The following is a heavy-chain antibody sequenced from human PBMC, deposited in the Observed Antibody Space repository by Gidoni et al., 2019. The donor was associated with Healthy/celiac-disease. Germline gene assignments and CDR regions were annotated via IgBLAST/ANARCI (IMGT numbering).Heavy chain of an antibody. D-gene: IGHD3-3*01. CDR2: MNPNSGNT. CDR3: ARVGVSYDFWSGYYIDYYGMDV. J-gene: IGHJ6*02. CDR1: GYTFTSYD. V-gene: IGHV1-8*01. Sequence: QVQLVQSGAEVKKPGASVKVSCKASGYTFTSYDINWVRQATGQGLEWMGWMNPNSGNTGYAQKFQGRVTMTRNTSISTAYKELSSLRSDDTAVYYCARVGVSYDFWSGYYIDYYGMDVWGQGTTVTVSS.